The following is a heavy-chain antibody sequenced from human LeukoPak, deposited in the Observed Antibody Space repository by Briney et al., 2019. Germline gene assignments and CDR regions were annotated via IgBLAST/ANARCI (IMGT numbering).Heavy chain of an antibody. V-gene: IGHV3-48*01. CDR2: ITGGSTTI. CDR3: ARLSYDSGTHYTCYEY. CDR1: GFTFRSYN. J-gene: IGHJ4*02. Sequence: GGSLRLSCAASGFTFRSYNMNWVRQAPGKGLEWVSYITGGSTTIYYADSVKGRFTISRDNAKNSLYLQMNSLRADDTAVYYRARLSYDSGTHYTCYEYWGQGTLVTVSS. D-gene: IGHD3-10*01.